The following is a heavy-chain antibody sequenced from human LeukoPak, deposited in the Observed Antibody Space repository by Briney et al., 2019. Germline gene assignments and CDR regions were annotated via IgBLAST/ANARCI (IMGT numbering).Heavy chain of an antibody. CDR3: ANLVYYDSRGEIDY. CDR1: GFTFSSYA. V-gene: IGHV3-23*01. CDR2: ISGSGGST. Sequence: HSGGSLRLSCAASGFTFSSYAMSWVRQAPGKGLEWVSAISGSGGSTYYADSVKGRFTISRDNSKNTLYLQMNSLRAEDTAVYYCANLVYYDSRGEIDYWGQGTLVTVSS. J-gene: IGHJ4*02. D-gene: IGHD3-22*01.